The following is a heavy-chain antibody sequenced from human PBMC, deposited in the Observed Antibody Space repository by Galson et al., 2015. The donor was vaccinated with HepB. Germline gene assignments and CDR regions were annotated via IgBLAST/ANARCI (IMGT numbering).Heavy chain of an antibody. J-gene: IGHJ5*02. CDR3: ARDWEIAVSGNWWFDP. Sequence: SLRLSCAASGFTFTNYNMNWVRQPPGKGLEWVSCISRNSDYIYYADSVKGRFTISRDNAKNSLYLQMDSLRADDTAIYYCARDWEIAVSGNWWFDPWGQGTLVTVSS. D-gene: IGHD6-19*01. CDR2: ISRNSDYI. V-gene: IGHV3-21*01. CDR1: GFTFTNYN.